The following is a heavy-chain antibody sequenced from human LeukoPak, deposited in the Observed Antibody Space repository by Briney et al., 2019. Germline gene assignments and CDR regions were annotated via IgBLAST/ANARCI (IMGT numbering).Heavy chain of an antibody. J-gene: IGHJ3*02. Sequence: GGSLRLSCAASGFTFSSYSMNWVRQAPGKGLEWVSSISSSSSYIYYADSVKGRFTISRDNAKDSLYLQMNSLRAEDTAVYYCAGVVPAAIDAFDIWGQGTMVTVSS. CDR3: AGVVPAAIDAFDI. CDR1: GFTFSSYS. CDR2: ISSSSSYI. V-gene: IGHV3-21*01. D-gene: IGHD2-2*01.